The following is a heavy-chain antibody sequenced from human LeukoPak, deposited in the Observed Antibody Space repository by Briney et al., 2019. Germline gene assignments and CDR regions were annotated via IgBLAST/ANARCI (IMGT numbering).Heavy chain of an antibody. CDR3: ARDHGLTVVRGVIITQYYFDY. Sequence: SQTLSLTCAISGDSVSSNSASWNWIRQSPSRDLEWLGRTYYRSKWYNDYAVSVKSRITINSDTSKNQFSLQLNSVTPEDTAVYYCARDHGLTVVRGVIITQYYFDYWGQGTLVTVSS. V-gene: IGHV6-1*01. CDR1: GDSVSSNSAS. J-gene: IGHJ4*02. CDR2: TYYRSKWYN. D-gene: IGHD3-10*01.